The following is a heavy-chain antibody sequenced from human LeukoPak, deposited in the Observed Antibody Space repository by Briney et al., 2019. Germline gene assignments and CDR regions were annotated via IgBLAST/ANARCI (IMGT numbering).Heavy chain of an antibody. CDR3: CRHHAEDGCSYGRFDY. CDR2: IRSKANSYAT. V-gene: IGHV3-73*01. J-gene: IGHJ4*02. D-gene: IGHD5-18*01. Sequence: GGSLRLSCVASGFPLSGAAMQWVRQASGKGLEWVGRIRSKANSYATAHAASVKGRFTISRDDSKNTAYLQMNSLKTEDTAGYYCCRHHAEDGCSYGRFDYWGQGTLVTVSS. CDR1: GFPLSGAA.